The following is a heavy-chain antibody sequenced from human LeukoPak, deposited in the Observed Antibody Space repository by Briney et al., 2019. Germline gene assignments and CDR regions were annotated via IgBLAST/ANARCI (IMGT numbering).Heavy chain of an antibody. CDR3: ARRGYYYDSSGYYRPLHAFDI. J-gene: IGHJ3*02. CDR1: GYRFTSYW. D-gene: IGHD3-22*01. V-gene: IGHV5-51*03. Sequence: PGESLKISCKGSGYRFTSYWVGWVRQMPGKGLEWMGIFYPGDSDTRYSTSFQGQVTISADKSMSTNYLQWSMLKASDTAMYYCARRGYYYDSSGYYRPLHAFDIWGQGTMVTVSS. CDR2: FYPGDSDT.